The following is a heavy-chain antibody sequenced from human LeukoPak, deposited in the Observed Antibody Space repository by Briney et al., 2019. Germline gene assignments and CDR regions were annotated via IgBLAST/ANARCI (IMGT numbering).Heavy chain of an antibody. V-gene: IGHV1-18*01. CDR2: ISAYNGNT. CDR1: GYTFTSYG. J-gene: IGHJ6*02. CDR3: ARDDYSNYIMDV. D-gene: IGHD4-11*01. Sequence: ASVTVSFKASGYTFTSYGISWVRQAPGQGLEWMGWISAYNGNTNYAQKLQGRVTMTTDTSTSTAYMELRSLRSDDTAVYYCARDDYSNYIMDVWGQGTTVTVSS.